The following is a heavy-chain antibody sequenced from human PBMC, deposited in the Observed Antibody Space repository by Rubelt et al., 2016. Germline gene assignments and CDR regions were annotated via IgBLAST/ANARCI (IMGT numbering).Heavy chain of an antibody. V-gene: IGHV5-51*04. Sequence: EVQLVQSGAEVKKPGESLKISCQGSGYNFAKSWIGWVRQMSGKGLEWMGIIYPGDSVTGYHPAFGGKVPIQPDKPPGTAYFNGGSLKAPAPASYYCGGPRKTPYSFAYWGRGPWSWSP. CDR3: GGPRKTPYSFAY. CDR1: GYNFAKSW. J-gene: IGHJ4*02. CDR2: IYPGDSVT.